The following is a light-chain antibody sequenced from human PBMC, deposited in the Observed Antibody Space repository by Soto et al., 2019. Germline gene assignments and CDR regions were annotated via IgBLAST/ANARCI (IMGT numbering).Light chain of an antibody. CDR3: QSNDSSLSGYV. CDR1: SSNIGAGYD. Sequence: QAVVTQPPSMSGAPGQRVTISCTGSSSNIGAGYDVYWYQQLPGTAPKLLIYGNSNRPSGVPDRFSGSKSGTSASLAITGLQAEDEADYYCQSNDSSLSGYVFGTGTKLTVL. J-gene: IGLJ1*01. V-gene: IGLV1-40*01. CDR2: GNS.